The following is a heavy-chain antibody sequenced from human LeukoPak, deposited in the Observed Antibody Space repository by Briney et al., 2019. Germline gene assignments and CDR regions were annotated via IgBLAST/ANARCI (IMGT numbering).Heavy chain of an antibody. V-gene: IGHV4-39*01. CDR3: ARHRAGYEGLSWFDP. J-gene: IGHJ5*02. D-gene: IGHD5-12*01. CDR1: GGSISSSSYN. Sequence: SETLSLTCTVSGGSISSSSYNWGWIRQPPGRGLEWIGTIYYSGSTYYNPSLKSRVTISVDTSKNQFSLKLSSVTAADTAVYYCARHRAGYEGLSWFDPWGQGTLVTVSS. CDR2: IYYSGST.